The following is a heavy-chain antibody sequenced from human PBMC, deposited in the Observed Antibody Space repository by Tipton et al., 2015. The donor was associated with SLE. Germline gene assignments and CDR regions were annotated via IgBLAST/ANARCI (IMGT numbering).Heavy chain of an antibody. CDR3: ARGGRWGSVANFDN. V-gene: IGHV4-59*01. D-gene: IGHD7-27*01. CDR2: IYYSGNT. Sequence: TLSLTCTVSSGPISSYHWSWIRQPPGKGLEWIGYIYYSGNTNHNPSLESRVTISLDTSKNQFSLKLNSVTAADTAVYYCARGGRWGSVANFDNWGQGTLVTVSS. CDR1: SGPISSYH. J-gene: IGHJ4*02.